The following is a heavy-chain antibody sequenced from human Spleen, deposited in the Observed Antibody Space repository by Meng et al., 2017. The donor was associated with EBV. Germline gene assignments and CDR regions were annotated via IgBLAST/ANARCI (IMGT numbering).Heavy chain of an antibody. CDR3: ARDQPGWFDP. J-gene: IGHJ5*02. CDR2: IYHSGTT. Sequence: QPPAFGPGLVSPSQTLSLTCTVSGDSITSGGYSWTWIRQTPGKGLEWIGNIYHSGTTYYNPSLKSRVTLSVDTSANQFSLKLTSLTAADTAVYYCARDQPGWFDPWGQGTLVTVSS. D-gene: IGHD1-14*01. V-gene: IGHV4-30-2*01. CDR1: GDSITSGGYS.